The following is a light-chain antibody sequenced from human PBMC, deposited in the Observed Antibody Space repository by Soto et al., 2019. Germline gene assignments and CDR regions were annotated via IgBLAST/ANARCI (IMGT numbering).Light chain of an antibody. V-gene: IGLV2-23*01. CDR2: EGS. Sequence: QSVLTQPASVSGSPGQSITISCTGTSSDVGSYNLVSWYQQHPGKAPKLMIYEGSKRPSGISNRFSGSKSGNTASLTISGLQAEDEADYYCCSYSGISTLVFGGGTKLTVL. J-gene: IGLJ2*01. CDR3: CSYSGISTLV. CDR1: SSDVGSYNL.